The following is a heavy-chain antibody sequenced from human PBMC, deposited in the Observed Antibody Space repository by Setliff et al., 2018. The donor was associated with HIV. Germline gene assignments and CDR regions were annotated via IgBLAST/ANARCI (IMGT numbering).Heavy chain of an antibody. Sequence: SETLSLTCTVADGSISTGSYYWSWVRQPAGRGLEWIGRIYTSGSTNYNPSLKSRVTMSVDTFKNQFSLNLTSVTAADPAVYYCARGRFVGFDYWGQGTLVTVSS. J-gene: IGHJ4*02. CDR2: IYTSGST. D-gene: IGHD3-16*02. CDR3: ARGRFVGFDY. V-gene: IGHV4-61*02. CDR1: DGSISTGSYY.